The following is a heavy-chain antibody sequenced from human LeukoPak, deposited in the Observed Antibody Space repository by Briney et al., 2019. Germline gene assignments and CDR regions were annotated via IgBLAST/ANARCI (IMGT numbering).Heavy chain of an antibody. J-gene: IGHJ4*02. D-gene: IGHD6-13*01. CDR1: GFTFSSYA. V-gene: IGHV3-23*01. Sequence: GGSLRLSCAASGFTFSSYAMSWVRQAPGKGLEWVSAISGSGGSTYYADSVKGRFTIPRDNSKKTLYLQMNSLRAEHTAVYYCAKDLSMGSSWYPLGYWGQGTLVTVSS. CDR2: ISGSGGST. CDR3: AKDLSMGSSWYPLGY.